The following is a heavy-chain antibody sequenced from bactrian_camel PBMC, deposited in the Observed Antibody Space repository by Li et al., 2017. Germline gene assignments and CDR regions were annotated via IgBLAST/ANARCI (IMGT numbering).Heavy chain of an antibody. D-gene: IGHD2*01. V-gene: IGHV3S10*01. CDR2: LDQDGTT. J-gene: IGHJ4*01. CDR1: GYSTSGSYC. Sequence: VQLVESGGGTVKPGGSLRLSCQASGYSTSGSYCMAWFRQTPGKAREGVASLDQDGTTTYADSVKGRFSISYVNAVRSFYLHMDRLKPEDSAVYYCAADFGPYCSGSYLARRANFEGQGTQVTVS.